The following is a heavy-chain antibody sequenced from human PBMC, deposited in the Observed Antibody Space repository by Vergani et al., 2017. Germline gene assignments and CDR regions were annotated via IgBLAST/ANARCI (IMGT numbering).Heavy chain of an antibody. CDR2: ISGRGGST. J-gene: IGHJ6*02. V-gene: IGHV3-23*04. Sequence: EVQLVESGGGLVKPGGSLRLSCAASGFTFSSYAMSWVRQAPGKGLEWVSAISGRGGSTYYAYSVKGRFTISRDNSKSTLYLQMNSRRAEDTAVYYCAETLGAGTTGYGMDVWGQGTTVTVSS. CDR1: GFTFSSYA. D-gene: IGHD1-1*01. CDR3: AETLGAGTTGYGMDV.